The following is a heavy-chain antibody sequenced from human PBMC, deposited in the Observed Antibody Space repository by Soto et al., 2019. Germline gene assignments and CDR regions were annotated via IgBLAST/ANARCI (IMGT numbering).Heavy chain of an antibody. Sequence: PGGSLRLSCAASGFTFSSYSMNWVRQAPGKGLEWVSSISSSSSYIYYADSVKGRFTISRDDAKNSLYLQMNSLRAEDTAVYYCARSSGYEERYYYYYYGMDVWRQGTTVTVSS. CDR3: ARSSGYEERYYYYYYGMDV. CDR1: GFTFSSYS. D-gene: IGHD5-12*01. J-gene: IGHJ6*02. CDR2: ISSSSSYI. V-gene: IGHV3-21*01.